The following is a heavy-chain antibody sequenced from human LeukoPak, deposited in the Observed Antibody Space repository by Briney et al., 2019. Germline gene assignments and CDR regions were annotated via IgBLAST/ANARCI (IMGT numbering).Heavy chain of an antibody. V-gene: IGHV4-4*02. CDR3: ARDREASWYSSGWYERYGYDY. J-gene: IGHJ4*02. CDR2: IYHSGST. D-gene: IGHD6-19*01. CDR1: GGSISSSNW. Sequence: PSGTLSLTCAVSGGSISSSNWWSWVRQPPGKGLEWIGEIYHSGSTNYNPSLKSRVTISVDKSKNQFSLKLSSVTAADTAVYYCARDREASWYSSGWYERYGYDYWGQGTLVTVSS.